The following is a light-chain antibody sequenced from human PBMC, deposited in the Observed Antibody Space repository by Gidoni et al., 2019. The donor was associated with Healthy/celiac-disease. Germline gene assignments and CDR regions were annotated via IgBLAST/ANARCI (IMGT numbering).Light chain of an antibody. CDR3: QQSYSTLFT. V-gene: IGKV1-39*01. Sequence: IQITHSPSSLSASVGDRVTITCRASQSISSYLNWYQQKPGKDPKLLIYAASSLQSGVASRFSGSGSGTDFTLTISSLQPEDFATYYWQQSYSTLFTFGPGTKVDIK. CDR2: AAS. J-gene: IGKJ3*01. CDR1: QSISSY.